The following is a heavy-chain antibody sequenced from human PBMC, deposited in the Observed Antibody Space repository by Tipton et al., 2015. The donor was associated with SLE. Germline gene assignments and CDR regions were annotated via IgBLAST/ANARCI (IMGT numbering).Heavy chain of an antibody. V-gene: IGHV3-23*01. CDR2: ISGSGGGR. Sequence: SLRLSCAASGFTFTSFAMNWVRQAPGKGLEWVSSISGSGGGRYYADSVKGRFTISRDTSKNTLYLQMNSLRAEDTAVYYCARDLGGANSYMDVWGKGTTVTVSS. CDR1: GFTFTSFA. CDR3: ARDLGGANSYMDV. D-gene: IGHD1-26*01. J-gene: IGHJ6*03.